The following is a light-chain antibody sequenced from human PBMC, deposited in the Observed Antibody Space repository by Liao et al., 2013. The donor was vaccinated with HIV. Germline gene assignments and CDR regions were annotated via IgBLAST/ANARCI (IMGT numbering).Light chain of an antibody. J-gene: IGLJ2*01. V-gene: IGLV3-1*01. CDR2: QDF. CDR3: QAWDSSTAHVV. Sequence: SYELTQPPSVSVSPGQTASISCSGDKLGDEYACWYQQKPGQSPVLVIYQDFKRPSGIPDRFSGSNSGNTATLTISGTQAIDEADYYCQAWDSSTAHVVFGGGTKLTVL. CDR1: KLGDEY.